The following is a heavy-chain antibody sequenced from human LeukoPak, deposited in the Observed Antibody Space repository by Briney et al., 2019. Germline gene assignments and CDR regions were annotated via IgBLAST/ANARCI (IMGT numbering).Heavy chain of an antibody. CDR1: GFTFTNSA. Sequence: GGSLRLSCAASGFTFTNSAMSWVRQAPGKGLEWVAAIGNSGTTYYADSVKGRFTISRDNSKNTLFLQMTSLRAEDTAVYYCAKKRAVITDNWFDPWGQGTLVTVSS. CDR3: AKKRAVITDNWFDP. D-gene: IGHD3-10*01. CDR2: IGNSGTT. V-gene: IGHV3-23*01. J-gene: IGHJ5*02.